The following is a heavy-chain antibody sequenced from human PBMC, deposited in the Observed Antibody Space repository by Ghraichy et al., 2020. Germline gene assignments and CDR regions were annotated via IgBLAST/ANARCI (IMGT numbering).Heavy chain of an antibody. CDR1: GGSFSGYY. J-gene: IGHJ4*02. Sequence: SETLSLTCAVYGGSFSGYYWSWIRQPPGKGLEWIGEINHSGSTNYNPSLKSRVTISVDTSKNQFSLKLSSVTAADTAVYYCARKGYCSSTSCYRPFDYWGQGTLVTVSS. CDR3: ARKGYCSSTSCYRPFDY. V-gene: IGHV4-34*01. D-gene: IGHD2-2*02. CDR2: INHSGST.